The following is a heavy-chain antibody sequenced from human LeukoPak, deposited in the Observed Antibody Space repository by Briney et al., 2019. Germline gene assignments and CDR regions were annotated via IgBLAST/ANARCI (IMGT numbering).Heavy chain of an antibody. Sequence: GGPLTLSCAASGFTFSSHSMNWVRQAPGKGREGVSSSSSNSSYMYYEKSVKGRLSIASDNAKKSLYLQMHSLRAEDTAVYSYARDSVVRDSSGFYYYYMDVWGKGTRVTVSS. CDR1: GFTFSSHS. CDR2: SSSNSSYM. V-gene: IGHV3-21*01. CDR3: ARDSVVRDSSGFYYYYMDV. D-gene: IGHD6-19*01. J-gene: IGHJ6*03.